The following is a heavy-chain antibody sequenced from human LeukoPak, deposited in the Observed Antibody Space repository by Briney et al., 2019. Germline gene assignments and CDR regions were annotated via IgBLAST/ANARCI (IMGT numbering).Heavy chain of an antibody. CDR3: AREDILTGYYY. CDR2: ISSSSSYI. Sequence: GGSLRLSCAASGFTFSSYSMNWVRQAPRKGLEWVSSISSSSSYIYYAASVKGRFTISRDNAKNSLYLQMNSLRAEDTAVYYCAREDILTGYYYWGQGTLVTVSS. D-gene: IGHD3-9*01. CDR1: GFTFSSYS. J-gene: IGHJ4*02. V-gene: IGHV3-21*01.